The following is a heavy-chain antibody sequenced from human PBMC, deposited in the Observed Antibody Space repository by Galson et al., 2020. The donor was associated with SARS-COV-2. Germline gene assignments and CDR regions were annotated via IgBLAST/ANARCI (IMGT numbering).Heavy chain of an antibody. CDR3: ARHVPHHYDSSGIGAFDI. V-gene: IGHV4-39*01. CDR2: IYYSGST. D-gene: IGHD3-22*01. Sequence: SETLSLTCTVSGGSISSSSYYWGWIRQPPEKGLEWIASIYYSGSTYYNPSLKSRVTISVDTSKKQFSLKLSSVTAADTAVYYCARHVPHHYDSSGIGAFDIWGQGTMVTVSS. J-gene: IGHJ3*02. CDR1: GGSISSSSYY.